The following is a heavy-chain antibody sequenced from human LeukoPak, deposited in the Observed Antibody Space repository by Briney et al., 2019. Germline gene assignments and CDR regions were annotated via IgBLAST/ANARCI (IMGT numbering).Heavy chain of an antibody. D-gene: IGHD5-18*01. V-gene: IGHV1-58*02. Sequence: SVKVSCKASGFTFTSSAMQWVRQARGQRLEWIGWIVVGGGNTNYAQKFQERVTITRDMSTSTAYMELSSLRSEDTAVYYCAAEPVDTAMAFDYWGQGTLVTVSS. J-gene: IGHJ4*02. CDR3: AAEPVDTAMAFDY. CDR1: GFTFTSSA. CDR2: IVVGGGNT.